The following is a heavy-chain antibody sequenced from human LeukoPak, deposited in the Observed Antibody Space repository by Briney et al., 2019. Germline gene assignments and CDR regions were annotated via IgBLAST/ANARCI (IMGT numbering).Heavy chain of an antibody. D-gene: IGHD6-19*01. Sequence: GGSLRFSCAASGFTFSSYWMHWVRQAPGKGLVWVSHINPGGSHIRYADSVKGRFTISRDVAKNTLYLQMNSLRAEDTAVYYCTRGTIGMAGTDYWGQGTLVTVSS. CDR2: INPGGSHI. J-gene: IGHJ4*02. V-gene: IGHV3-74*01. CDR3: TRGTIGMAGTDY. CDR1: GFTFSSYW.